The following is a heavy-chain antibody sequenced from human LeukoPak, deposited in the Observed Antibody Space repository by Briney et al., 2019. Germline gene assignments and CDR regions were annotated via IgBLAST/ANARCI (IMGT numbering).Heavy chain of an antibody. D-gene: IGHD2-2*01. CDR3: ARRPSRRYCSSTSCRDGYFDL. V-gene: IGHV3-30*03. CDR2: ISYDGSNK. CDR1: GFTFSSYG. J-gene: IGHJ2*01. Sequence: AGGSLRLSCAASGFTFSSYGMHWVRQAPGKGLEWVAVISYDGSNKYYADSVKGRFTISRDNSKNTLYLQMNSLRAEDTAVYYCARRPSRRYCSSTSCRDGYFDLWGRGTLVTVSS.